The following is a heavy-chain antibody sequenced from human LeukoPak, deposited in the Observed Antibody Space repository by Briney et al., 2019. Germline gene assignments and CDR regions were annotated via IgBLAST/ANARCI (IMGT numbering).Heavy chain of an antibody. CDR3: ARERAWFRIQLWSYFDY. V-gene: IGHV1-18*01. Sequence: ASVKVSCKASGYTFTSYGISWVRQAPGQGLEWRGWISAYNGNTNYAQKLQGRVTMTTDTSTSTAYMELRSLRSDDTAVYYCARERAWFRIQLWSYFDYWGQGTLVTVSS. CDR1: GYTFTSYG. J-gene: IGHJ4*02. D-gene: IGHD5-18*01. CDR2: ISAYNGNT.